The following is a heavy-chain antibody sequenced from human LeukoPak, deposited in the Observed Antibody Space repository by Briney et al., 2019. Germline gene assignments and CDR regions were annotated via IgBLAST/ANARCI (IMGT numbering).Heavy chain of an antibody. CDR1: GYTFTGYY. V-gene: IGHV1-2*04. J-gene: IGHJ4*02. Sequence: ASVKVSCKASGYTFTGYYMHWVRQAPGQGLEWMGWINPNSGGTNYAQKFQGWVTMTRDTSISTAYMELSRLRSDDTAVYYCARGLPDYYDSSGYYPKSPAYDYWGQGTLVTVSS. CDR2: INPNSGGT. D-gene: IGHD3-22*01. CDR3: ARGLPDYYDSSGYYPKSPAYDY.